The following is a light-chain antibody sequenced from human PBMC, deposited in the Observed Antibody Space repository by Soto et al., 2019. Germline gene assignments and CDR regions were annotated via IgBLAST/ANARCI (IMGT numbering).Light chain of an antibody. CDR3: SSYTGSSTYVV. V-gene: IGLV2-14*01. CDR1: SSDVGGYNY. Sequence: QSALTQPASVSGSPGQSITISCTGTSSDVGGYNYVSWYQQHPGKAPKLLIYDVSNRPSRVSNRFSGSKSANTASLTISGLQAEDEDDYYCSSYTGSSTYVVFGGGTKVTVL. CDR2: DVS. J-gene: IGLJ2*01.